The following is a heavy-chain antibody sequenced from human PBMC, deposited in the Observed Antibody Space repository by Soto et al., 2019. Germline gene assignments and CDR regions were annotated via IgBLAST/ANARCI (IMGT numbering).Heavy chain of an antibody. D-gene: IGHD7-27*01. Sequence: QVQLVESGGGVVQPGRSLRLSCAASGFTFSSYGMHWVRQAPGKGLEWVALISYDGSNKYYADSVKGRFTISRDNSKNTLYLQMHSLRTEDTDVYDCSKDLGHGGRGAFEIWGEGRMVTVAS. CDR1: GFTFSSYG. J-gene: IGHJ3*02. CDR2: ISYDGSNK. V-gene: IGHV3-30*18. CDR3: SKDLGHGGRGAFEI.